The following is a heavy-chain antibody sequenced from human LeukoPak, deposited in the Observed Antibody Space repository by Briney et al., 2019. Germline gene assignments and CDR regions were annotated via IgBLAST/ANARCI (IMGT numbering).Heavy chain of an antibody. J-gene: IGHJ4*02. D-gene: IGHD6-13*01. CDR2: ISAYNGNT. CDR1: GYTFTSYG. CDR3: ARAAEGAAAGPVDY. Sequence: ASVKVSCKASGYTFTSYGISWVRQAPGQGLEWMGWISAYNGNTNYAQKLQGRVTMTTDTSTSTAYMELRSLRSDDTAVYYCARAAEGAAAGPVDYWGQGALVTVSS. V-gene: IGHV1-18*01.